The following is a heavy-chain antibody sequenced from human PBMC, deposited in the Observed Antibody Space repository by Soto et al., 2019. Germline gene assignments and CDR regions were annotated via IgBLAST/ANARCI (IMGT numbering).Heavy chain of an antibody. CDR3: ARQREYSYEYYHDS. D-gene: IGHD5-18*01. V-gene: IGHV4-4*07. CDR2: IYTRVGT. Sequence: PSETLSLTCIVSGGSISNYYWSWIRQPAGKGLEWIGRIYTRVGTNYNPSLKSRVTMSVDTSKSQFSLRLSSVTAADTAVYYCARQREYSYEYYHDSWGQGTLVTVSS. CDR1: GGSISNYY. J-gene: IGHJ4*02.